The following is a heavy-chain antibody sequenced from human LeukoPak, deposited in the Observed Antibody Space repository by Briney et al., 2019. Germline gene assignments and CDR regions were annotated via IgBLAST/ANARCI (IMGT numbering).Heavy chain of an antibody. J-gene: IGHJ3*02. D-gene: IGHD6-19*01. CDR1: ENTFTGYY. CDR3: ARETLQYSSGGRNAFDI. V-gene: IGHV1-2*06. CDR2: INPNSGGT. Sequence: ATVNHSSKPSENTFTGYYMHWVRQAPGQGLDWMGRINPNSGGTNYAQKFQGRVTMTRDTSISTAYMELSRLRSDDTAVYYCARETLQYSSGGRNAFDIWGQGTMVTVSS.